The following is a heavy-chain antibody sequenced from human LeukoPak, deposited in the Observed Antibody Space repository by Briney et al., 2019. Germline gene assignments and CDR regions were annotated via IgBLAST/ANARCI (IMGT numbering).Heavy chain of an antibody. CDR2: INPNSGGT. CDR1: GYTFTSYG. D-gene: IGHD6-19*01. V-gene: IGHV1-2*02. J-gene: IGHJ5*02. Sequence: AASVKVSCKASGYTFTSYGISWVRQAPGQGLEWMGWINPNSGGTNYAQKFQGRVTMTRDTSISTGYMELSRLRSDGTAVYYCARDGRGVAVAGTKGYNWFDPWGQGTLVTVSS. CDR3: ARDGRGVAVAGTKGYNWFDP.